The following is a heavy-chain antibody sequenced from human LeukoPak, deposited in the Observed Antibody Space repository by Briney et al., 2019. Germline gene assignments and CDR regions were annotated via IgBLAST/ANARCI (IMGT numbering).Heavy chain of an antibody. D-gene: IGHD1-26*01. CDR3: ARPYSGDNWFDP. CDR1: GGTFSSYA. CDR2: IIPILSIA. Sequence: ASVKVSCKASGGTFSSYAISWVRQAPGQGLEWMGRIIPILSIANYAQKFQGRVTITADKSTSTAYMELSSLRSEDTAVYYCARPYSGDNWFDPWGQGTLVTVSS. V-gene: IGHV1-69*04. J-gene: IGHJ5*02.